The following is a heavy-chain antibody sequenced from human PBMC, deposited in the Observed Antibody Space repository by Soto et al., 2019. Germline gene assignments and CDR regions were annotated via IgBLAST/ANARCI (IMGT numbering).Heavy chain of an antibody. CDR3: ARDLHGTYYYAS. J-gene: IGHJ4*02. CDR1: GDSVSSTSSI. V-gene: IGHV6-1*01. Sequence: SQTLSLTCDISGDSVSSTSSIWNWIRQSPSRGLEWLGRTYYRSKWHTDYAVSVRGRITINPDTPKNQFFLQLSSVTPDDTAVYFCARDLHGTYYYASWGQGTLVTVSS. D-gene: IGHD1-1*01. CDR2: TYYRSKWHT.